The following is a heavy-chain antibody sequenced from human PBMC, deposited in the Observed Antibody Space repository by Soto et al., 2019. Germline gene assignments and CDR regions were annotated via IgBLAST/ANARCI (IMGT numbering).Heavy chain of an antibody. V-gene: IGHV3-30-3*01. CDR2: ISYDGSNK. CDR1: GFTFSSYA. Sequence: GGSLRLSCAASGFTFSSYAMHWVRQAPGKGLEWVAVISYDGSNKYYADSVKGRFTISRDNSKNTLYLQMNSLRAEDTAVYYCARSDYYDSSGYYPLGRPFGYWGQGTLVTVAS. D-gene: IGHD3-22*01. J-gene: IGHJ4*02. CDR3: ARSDYYDSSGYYPLGRPFGY.